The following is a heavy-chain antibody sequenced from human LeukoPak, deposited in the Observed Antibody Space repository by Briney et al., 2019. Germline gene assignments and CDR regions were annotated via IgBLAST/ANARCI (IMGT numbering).Heavy chain of an antibody. CDR1: GFTFSSYA. D-gene: IGHD2-15*01. J-gene: IGHJ4*02. V-gene: IGHV3-30-3*01. Sequence: PGGSLRLSCAASGFTFSSYAMHWVRQAPGKGLEWVAVISYDGSNKYYADSVKGRFTISRDNSKNTLYLQMNSLRAEDTAVYYCAKENQDIVVVVATPYYWGQGTLVTVSS. CDR3: AKENQDIVVVVATPYY. CDR2: ISYDGSNK.